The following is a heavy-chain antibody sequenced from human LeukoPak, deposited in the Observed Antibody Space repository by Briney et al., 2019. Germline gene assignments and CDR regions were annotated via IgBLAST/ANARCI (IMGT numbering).Heavy chain of an antibody. J-gene: IGHJ6*02. D-gene: IGHD3-16*01. CDR3: ARDPTPLYVNYYYGMDV. CDR1: GGSFSGYY. Sequence: SETLSLTCAVYGGSFSGYYWSWIRQPPGKGLEWIGEINHSGSTNYNPSLKSRVTISVDTSKNQFSLKLGSVTAADTAVYYCARDPTPLYVNYYYGMDVWGQGTTVTVSS. CDR2: INHSGST. V-gene: IGHV4-34*01.